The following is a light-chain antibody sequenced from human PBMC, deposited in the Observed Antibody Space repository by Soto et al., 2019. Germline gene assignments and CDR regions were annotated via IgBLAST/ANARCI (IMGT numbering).Light chain of an antibody. Sequence: DIQMNQSPSSLSASVGDRVTIICQASQDITNYLNWYQQKPGKAPNLLIHDSSNLETGVPSRFSGSGTGTYFSFTISSLQPEDIATYYCQQYDTLPLTFGQGTRLEIK. V-gene: IGKV1-33*01. CDR3: QQYDTLPLT. CDR2: DSS. J-gene: IGKJ5*01. CDR1: QDITNY.